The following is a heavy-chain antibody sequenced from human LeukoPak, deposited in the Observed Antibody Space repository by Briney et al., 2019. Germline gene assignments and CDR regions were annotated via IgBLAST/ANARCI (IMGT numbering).Heavy chain of an antibody. Sequence: GGSLRLSCATSGFTFTNYWMHWVRQVPGKGLVWVARVNNDGSGTIYADSVKGRFTISRDNAKNSLYLQMNSLRAEDTAVYYCAGDHSADAFDIWGQGTMVTVSS. CDR2: VNNDGSGT. CDR3: AGDHSADAFDI. CDR1: GFTFTNYW. D-gene: IGHD3-10*01. J-gene: IGHJ3*02. V-gene: IGHV3-74*01.